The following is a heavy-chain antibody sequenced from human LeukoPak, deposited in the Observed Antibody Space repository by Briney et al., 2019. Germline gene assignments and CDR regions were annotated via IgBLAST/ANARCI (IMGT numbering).Heavy chain of an antibody. J-gene: IGHJ4*02. V-gene: IGHV4-39*07. D-gene: IGHD5-24*01. CDR1: GGSISSGSYY. Sequence: PSETLSLTCTVSGGSISSGSYYWSWIRQPPGKGLEWIGSIYHSGSTYYNPSLKSRVTISIDTSKNQISLKLNTVTAADTAVYYCARDHGDGYRVFDYWGQGTLVTVSS. CDR2: IYHSGST. CDR3: ARDHGDGYRVFDY.